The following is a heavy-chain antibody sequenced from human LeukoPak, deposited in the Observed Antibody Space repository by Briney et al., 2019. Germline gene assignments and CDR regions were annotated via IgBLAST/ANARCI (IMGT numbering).Heavy chain of an antibody. V-gene: IGHV4-31*03. Sequence: PSQTLSLTCTVSGGSISSGGYYWSWIRQHPRKGLEWIGYIYYSGSTYYNPSLKSRVTISVDTSKNQFSLKLSSVTAADTAVYYCARRVHGEAHRHDPWGQGTLVTVSS. CDR1: GGSISSGGYY. D-gene: IGHD4-17*01. J-gene: IGHJ5*02. CDR2: IYYSGST. CDR3: ARRVHGEAHRHDP.